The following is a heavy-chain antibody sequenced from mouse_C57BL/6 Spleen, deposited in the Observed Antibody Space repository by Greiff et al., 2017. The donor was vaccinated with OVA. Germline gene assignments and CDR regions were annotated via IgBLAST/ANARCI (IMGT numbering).Heavy chain of an antibody. D-gene: IGHD2-4*01. CDR2: IHPNSGST. CDR1: GYTFTSYW. V-gene: IGHV1-64*01. J-gene: IGHJ4*01. Sequence: QVHVKQPGAELVKPGASVKLSCKASGYTFTSYWMPWVKQRPGQGLEWIGMIHPNSGSTNYNEKFKSKATLTVDKSSSTAYMQLSSLTSEDSAVYYCARHYDPYYAMDYWGQGTSVTVSS. CDR3: ARHYDPYYAMDY.